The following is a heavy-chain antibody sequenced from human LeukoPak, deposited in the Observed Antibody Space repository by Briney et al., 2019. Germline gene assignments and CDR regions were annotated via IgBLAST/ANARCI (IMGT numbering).Heavy chain of an antibody. CDR2: ISSSSSTI. J-gene: IGHJ4*01. Sequence: PGGSLRLSCAASGFIISSYSMNWVRQAPGKGLEWVSYISSSSSTIYYADSVKGRFTISRDNAKNSLYLQMNSLRAEDTAVYYCARIPSIGLYGFYFDNWGHGTLATVSS. D-gene: IGHD6-19*01. V-gene: IGHV3-48*04. CDR1: GFIISSYS. CDR3: ARIPSIGLYGFYFDN.